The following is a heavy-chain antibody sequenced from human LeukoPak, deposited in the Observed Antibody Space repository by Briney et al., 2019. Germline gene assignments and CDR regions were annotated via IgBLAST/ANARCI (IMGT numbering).Heavy chain of an antibody. Sequence: GESLKISCKGSGYSFTSYWIGWVRQMSGKGPELMGIIYPGDSDTRYSPSFQGQVTISADKSISTAYLQWSSLKASDTAMYYCARQKRSSYYYDSSGYYPFDYWGQGTLVTVSS. J-gene: IGHJ4*02. V-gene: IGHV5-51*01. CDR2: IYPGDSDT. CDR1: GYSFTSYW. CDR3: ARQKRSSYYYDSSGYYPFDY. D-gene: IGHD3-22*01.